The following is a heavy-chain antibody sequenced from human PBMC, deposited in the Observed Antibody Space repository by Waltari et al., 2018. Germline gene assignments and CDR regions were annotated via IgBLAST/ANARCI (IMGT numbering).Heavy chain of an antibody. CDR2: IYYSGST. D-gene: IGHD6-19*01. Sequence: QLQLQDSGPGLVKPSATLSLTCTVSGGSISSSSYYWGWIRQPPGKGLEWIGSIYYSGSTYYNPSLKSRVTISVDTSKNQFSLKLSSVTAADTAVYYCARQVGMYSSGWYGFDYWGQGTLVTVSS. CDR3: ARQVGMYSSGWYGFDY. V-gene: IGHV4-39*01. CDR1: GGSISSSSYY. J-gene: IGHJ4*02.